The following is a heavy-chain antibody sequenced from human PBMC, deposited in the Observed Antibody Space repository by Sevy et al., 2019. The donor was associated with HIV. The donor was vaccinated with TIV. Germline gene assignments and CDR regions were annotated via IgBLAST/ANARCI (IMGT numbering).Heavy chain of an antibody. CDR1: GLSFSNAW. Sequence: GGSLRLSCAASGLSFSNAWMAWVRQAPGKGLEWVGRIRNETGGGTTDFAAFAKGKFTISRDDPKNTQYLQMNSLKTEDTAVYYCAIDHRRDGMIVVPFEKWGLGTLVTVSS. CDR3: AIDHRRDGMIVVPFEK. V-gene: IGHV3-15*01. D-gene: IGHD3-22*01. J-gene: IGHJ4*02. CDR2: IRNETGGGTT.